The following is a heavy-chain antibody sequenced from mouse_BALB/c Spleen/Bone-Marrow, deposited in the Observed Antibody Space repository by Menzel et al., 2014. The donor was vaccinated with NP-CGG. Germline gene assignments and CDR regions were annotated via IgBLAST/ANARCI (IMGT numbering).Heavy chain of an antibody. Sequence: VQLQQSGPGLVAPLQSLSITCTVSGFSLTSYGVHWVRQPPGKVLEWLGVIWAGGSTNYNSALMSRLSISKDNSKSQVFLKMNSLQTDDTAMYYCARGSYYEGAMDYWGQGTSVTVSS. J-gene: IGHJ4*01. CDR2: IWAGGST. CDR1: GFSLTSYG. V-gene: IGHV2-9*02. CDR3: ARGSYYEGAMDY. D-gene: IGHD1-1*01.